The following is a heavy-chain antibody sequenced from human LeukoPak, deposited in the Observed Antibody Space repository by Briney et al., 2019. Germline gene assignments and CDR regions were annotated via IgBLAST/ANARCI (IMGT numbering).Heavy chain of an antibody. CDR3: ARGFGDQRGYYYYYYYMDV. CDR2: IIPIFGTA. CDR1: GGTFSSYA. V-gene: IGHV1-69*05. J-gene: IGHJ6*03. D-gene: IGHD3-10*01. Sequence: ASVKVSCKASGGTFSSYAISWVRQAPGQGLEWMGGIIPIFGTANYAQKFQGRVTITTDESTSTAYMELSSLRSEDTAVYYCARGFGDQRGYYYYYYYMDVWGKGTTVTVSS.